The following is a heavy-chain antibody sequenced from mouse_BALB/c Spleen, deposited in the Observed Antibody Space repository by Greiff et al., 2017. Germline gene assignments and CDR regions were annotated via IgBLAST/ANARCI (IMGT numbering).Heavy chain of an antibody. V-gene: IGHV8-12*01. CDR2: IYWDDDK. D-gene: IGHD2-1*01. Sequence: QVTLKVSGPGILQPSQTLSLTCSFSGFSLSTSGMGVSWIRQPSGKGLEWLAHIYWDDDKRYNPSLKSRLTISKDTSRNQVFLKITSVDTADTATYYCARRARDGNSYAMDYWGQGTSVTVSS. CDR3: ARRARDGNSYAMDY. J-gene: IGHJ4*01. CDR1: GFSLSTSGMG.